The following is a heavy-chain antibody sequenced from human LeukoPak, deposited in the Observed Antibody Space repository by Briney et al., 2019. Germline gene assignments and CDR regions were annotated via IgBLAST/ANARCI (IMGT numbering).Heavy chain of an antibody. CDR2: INPNSGGT. J-gene: IGHJ4*02. CDR3: ARGDSSGWSPYYFDY. Sequence: ASVKVSCKASGYTFSAYCMHWVRQAPGQGLEWMGWINPNSGGTNYAQKFQGRVTMTRDTSISTAYMELSRLRSDDTAVYYCARGDSSGWSPYYFDYWGQGTLVTVSS. V-gene: IGHV1-2*02. CDR1: GYTFSAYC. D-gene: IGHD6-19*01.